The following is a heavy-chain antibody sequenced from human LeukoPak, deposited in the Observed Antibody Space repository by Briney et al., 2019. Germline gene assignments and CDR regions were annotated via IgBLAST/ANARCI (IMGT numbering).Heavy chain of an antibody. D-gene: IGHD1-7*01. CDR1: GYRFTNYW. CDR3: ARHGAREMTGTTGFYYYGMDV. CDR2: IYPGDSDT. Sequence: GESLKISCKGSGYRFTNYWIGWVRQMPGKGLEWMGIIYPGDSDTRYSPSFQGQVTFSADNSIRTASLQWNRLKPSDTCIYHCARHGAREMTGTTGFYYYGMDVWGQGTTVTVSS. V-gene: IGHV5-51*01. J-gene: IGHJ6*02.